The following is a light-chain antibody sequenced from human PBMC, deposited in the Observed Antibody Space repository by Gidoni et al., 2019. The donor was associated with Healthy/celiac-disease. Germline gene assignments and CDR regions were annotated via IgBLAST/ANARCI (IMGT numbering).Light chain of an antibody. V-gene: IGKV1-16*02. Sequence: DIQMTQSRSSLSAAVGDRVTITCRASQGISNYFAWFHQKTGKAPKSLIYAASSLQSGVPPKFSGSGSGTDFTLTISRLQPADFATYYCQQYNSYPPFTFGPGTKVDIK. CDR1: QGISNY. CDR2: AAS. J-gene: IGKJ3*01. CDR3: QQYNSYPPFT.